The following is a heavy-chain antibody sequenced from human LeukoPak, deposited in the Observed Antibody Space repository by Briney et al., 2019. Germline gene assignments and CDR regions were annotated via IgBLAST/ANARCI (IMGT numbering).Heavy chain of an antibody. CDR3: ARDRAVALPTYYYYMDV. CDR1: GFTFTTYV. Sequence: PGGSLGLSCAASGFTFTTYVIHWVRQAPGKGLEWVAVISQTGRIETYADSVQGRFTVSRDNSNNMAYLQMNSLKTEDTAVYYCARDRAVALPTYYYYMDVWGKGTTVTVSS. J-gene: IGHJ6*03. V-gene: IGHV3-30*04. CDR2: ISQTGRIE. D-gene: IGHD2-15*01.